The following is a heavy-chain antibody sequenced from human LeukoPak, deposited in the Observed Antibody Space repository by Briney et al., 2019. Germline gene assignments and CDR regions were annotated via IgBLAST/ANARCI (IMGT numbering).Heavy chain of an antibody. CDR3: ARQRGSGYDFDY. CDR1: GGSIISYY. D-gene: IGHD5-12*01. V-gene: IGHV4-59*08. Sequence: PSETLSLTCTVSGGSIISYYWSWIRQPPGKGLEWIGYMSYSGNTNYNPSLKSRVTISVDTSKNQFSLKLSSVTAADTAVYYCARQRGSGYDFDYWGQGTLVTVSS. CDR2: MSYSGNT. J-gene: IGHJ4*02.